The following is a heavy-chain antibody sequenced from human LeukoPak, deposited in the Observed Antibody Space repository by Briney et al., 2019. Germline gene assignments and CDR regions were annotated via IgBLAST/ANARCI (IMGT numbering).Heavy chain of an antibody. D-gene: IGHD2-2*01. V-gene: IGHV4-34*01. Sequence: PSETLSLTCAVYGGSFSGYYWSWIRQPPGKGLEWIGEINHSGNTNYNPSLKSRVTISVDTSKNQFSLKLSSVTAADTAVYYCASTHCSSTSCYLLDAFDIWGQGKMVTVSS. J-gene: IGHJ3*02. CDR1: GGSFSGYY. CDR3: ASTHCSSTSCYLLDAFDI. CDR2: INHSGNT.